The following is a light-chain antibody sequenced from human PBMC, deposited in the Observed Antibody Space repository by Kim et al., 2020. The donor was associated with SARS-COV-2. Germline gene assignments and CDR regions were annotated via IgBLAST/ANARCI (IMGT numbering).Light chain of an antibody. Sequence: APGETARFSCRGSNIGRKSVHWYQQRTGQDPVLVIYYDGRRPSGIPERFSGSNSGNTATLTVSRVEAGDEADYYCQVWDSDSDHVVFGGGTKLTVL. CDR2: YDG. V-gene: IGLV3-21*04. J-gene: IGLJ3*02. CDR3: QVWDSDSDHVV. CDR1: NIGRKS.